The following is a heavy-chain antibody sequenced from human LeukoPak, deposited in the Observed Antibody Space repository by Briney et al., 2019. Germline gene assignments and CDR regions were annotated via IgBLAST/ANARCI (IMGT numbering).Heavy chain of an antibody. D-gene: IGHD3-10*01. CDR3: ARGKRVWFGELMTSFSYFYIDV. CDR1: GGSFSYYL. J-gene: IGHJ6*03. CDR2: INQGGRT. Sequence: SETLSLTCAVNGGSFSYYLWTWIRQSPGKGLEWIGEINQGGRTNFNPSLKSRVTISADRSKYHFSLTLRSVTAADTAVYYCARGKRVWFGELMTSFSYFYIDVWGRGTTVIVSS. V-gene: IGHV4-34*01.